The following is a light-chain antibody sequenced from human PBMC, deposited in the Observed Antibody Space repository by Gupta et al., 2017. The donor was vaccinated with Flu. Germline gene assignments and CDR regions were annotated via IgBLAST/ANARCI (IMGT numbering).Light chain of an antibody. J-gene: IGKJ2*01. CDR2: AAS. CDR1: QSISSY. CDR3: QQYDTTPYT. V-gene: IGKV1-39*01. Sequence: DIQMTQSPSSLSASVGDTVTITCRASQSISSYLNWYQQKPGKAPKVLIYAASSLQSGVPSRFSGSGSRTDFTLTISSLETEDFAVYYCQQYDTTPYTFGQGTQLEIK.